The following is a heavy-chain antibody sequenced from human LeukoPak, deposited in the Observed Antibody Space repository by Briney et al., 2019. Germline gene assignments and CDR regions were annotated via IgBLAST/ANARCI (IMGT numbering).Heavy chain of an antibody. J-gene: IGHJ4*02. D-gene: IGHD4-23*01. CDR2: MNPNSGNT. CDR1: GYTFTSCD. CDR3: TRGSGGRRDN. Sequence: ASVKVSCKASGYTFTSCDINWVPQATGQGLERMGWMNPNSGNTGYGQSFQGRITMTRDISIGTAYMELSNLTSEDTAIYYCTRGSGGRRDNWGQGTLVTVSA. V-gene: IGHV1-8*01.